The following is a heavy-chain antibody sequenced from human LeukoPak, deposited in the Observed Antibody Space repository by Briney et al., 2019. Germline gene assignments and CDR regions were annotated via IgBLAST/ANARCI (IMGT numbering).Heavy chain of an antibody. CDR2: IYYSGST. V-gene: IGHV4-39*01. J-gene: IGHJ4*02. Sequence: SETLSLTCTVSGGSISFSGYYWGWIRQPPGKGLEWIGSIYYSGSTYYNPSLKSRITISVDTSKNQFSLKLSSVTAADTAVYYCARHNTIFGVGNYWGQGTLVTVSS. CDR1: GGSISFSGYY. CDR3: ARHNTIFGVGNY. D-gene: IGHD3-3*01.